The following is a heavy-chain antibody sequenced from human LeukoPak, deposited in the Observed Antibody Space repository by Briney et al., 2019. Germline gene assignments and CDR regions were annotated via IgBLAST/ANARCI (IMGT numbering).Heavy chain of an antibody. CDR1: GGSISSYY. V-gene: IGHV4-59*01. CDR3: ARGIGYDFWSGYLNYFDY. Sequence: PSETLSLTCTVSGGSISSYYWRWIRQPPGKGLEWIGYIYYSGSTNYNPSLKSRVTISVDTSKNQFSLKLSSVTAADTAVYYCARGIGYDFWSGYLNYFDYWGQGTLVTVSS. J-gene: IGHJ4*02. CDR2: IYYSGST. D-gene: IGHD3-3*01.